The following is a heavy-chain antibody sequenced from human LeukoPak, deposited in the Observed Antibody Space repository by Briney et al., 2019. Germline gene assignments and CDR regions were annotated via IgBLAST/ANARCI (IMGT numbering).Heavy chain of an antibody. CDR2: IYYSGIT. J-gene: IGHJ4*02. D-gene: IGHD3-10*01. V-gene: IGHV4-59*11. CDR3: ARTSYHYNSGDYGWYFDY. Sequence: PSETLSLTCTVSGGSISSQYWSLIRQPPGKGLEWIGYIYYSGITKYSPSLKSRVTISVDTSKNQFSLRLTSVTAADTAVYYCARTSYHYNSGDYGWYFDYWGQGTLVTVPA. CDR1: GGSISSQY.